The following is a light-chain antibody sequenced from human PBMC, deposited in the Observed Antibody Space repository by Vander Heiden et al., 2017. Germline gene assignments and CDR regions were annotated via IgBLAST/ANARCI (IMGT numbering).Light chain of an antibody. CDR3: QQYYGTPPT. Sequence: DFVMTPSPDSLPVSLGERPTINCKSTQRVFSNYDNKNYLAWYQQKPGQPPNLLIYWASTRESGVPDRCSGSGSGTDFTITISSLQAEDVEVYYWQQYYGTPPTFGGGTKVEIK. V-gene: IGKV4-1*01. J-gene: IGKJ4*01. CDR2: WAS. CDR1: QRVFSNYDNKNY.